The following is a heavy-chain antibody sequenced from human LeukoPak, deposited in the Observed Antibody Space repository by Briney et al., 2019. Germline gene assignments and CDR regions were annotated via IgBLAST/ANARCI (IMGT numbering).Heavy chain of an antibody. CDR3: ARLRSMVRGSHPLDY. V-gene: IGHV1-69*05. J-gene: IGHJ4*02. Sequence: SVKVPCKASGGTFSSYAISWVRQAPGQGLEWMGGIIPIFGTANYAQKFQGRVTITTDESTSTAYMELSSLRSEDTAVYYCARLRSMVRGSHPLDYWGQGTLVTVSS. CDR2: IIPIFGTA. CDR1: GGTFSSYA. D-gene: IGHD3-10*01.